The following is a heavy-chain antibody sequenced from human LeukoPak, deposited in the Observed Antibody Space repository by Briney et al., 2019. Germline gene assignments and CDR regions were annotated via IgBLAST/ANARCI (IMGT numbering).Heavy chain of an antibody. Sequence: GGSLRLSCFASGFTLTGHYMSWIRQAPGKGPEWVSYISSGSYSKYYADSVKGRFTISRDNTNNSLYLEMNSLRVEDTGFYYCARGKRTFDPWGQGTLVTASS. CDR3: ARGKRTFDP. CDR1: GFTLTGHY. V-gene: IGHV3-11*01. J-gene: IGHJ5*02. CDR2: ISSGSYSK.